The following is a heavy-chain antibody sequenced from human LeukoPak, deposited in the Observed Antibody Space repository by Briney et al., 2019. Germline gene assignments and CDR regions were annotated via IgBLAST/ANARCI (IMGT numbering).Heavy chain of an antibody. V-gene: IGHV4-34*01. D-gene: IGHD3-22*01. J-gene: IGHJ3*02. CDR3: ARGDYYDSSGYSAEGDI. CDR2: INHSGST. Sequence: SETLSLTCAVYGGSFSGYYWSWIRQPPGKGLEWIGEINHSGSTNYNPSLKSRVTISVDTSKNQFSLKLSSVTAADTAVYYCARGDYYDSSGYSAEGDIWGQGTMVTVSS. CDR1: GGSFSGYY.